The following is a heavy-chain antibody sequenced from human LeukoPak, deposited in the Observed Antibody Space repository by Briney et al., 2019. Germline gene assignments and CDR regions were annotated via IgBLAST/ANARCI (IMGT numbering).Heavy chain of an antibody. D-gene: IGHD3-16*01. V-gene: IGHV3-23*01. CDR2: IFKTGDTA. CDR1: GFTFSDYA. J-gene: IGHJ4*02. CDR3: AKLWGRHVWSFDY. Sequence: GGSLRLSCAASGFTFSDYAMSWVRQAPGKGLEWVSTIFKTGDTAHYADIVRGRFTISRDNSKNTLSLQMNSLRAEDTAIYYCAKLWGRHVWSFDYWGQEALVTVSS.